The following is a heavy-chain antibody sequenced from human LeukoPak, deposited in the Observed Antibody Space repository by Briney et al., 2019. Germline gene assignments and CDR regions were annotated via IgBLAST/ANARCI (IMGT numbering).Heavy chain of an antibody. CDR2: INPNSGGT. Sequence: ASVNVSCKASGYTFTSYDINWVRQATGQGLEWMGRINPNSGGTNYAQKFQGRVTMTRDTSISTAYMELSRLRSDDTAVYYCARGLAVADNYWGQGTLVTVSS. D-gene: IGHD6-19*01. CDR1: GYTFTSYD. J-gene: IGHJ4*02. V-gene: IGHV1-2*06. CDR3: ARGLAVADNY.